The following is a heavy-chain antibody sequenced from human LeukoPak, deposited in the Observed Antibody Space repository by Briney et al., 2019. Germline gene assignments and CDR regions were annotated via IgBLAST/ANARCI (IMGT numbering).Heavy chain of an antibody. CDR1: GFTFSSYA. D-gene: IGHD3-3*01. CDR3: ATPYYDFWSGHEDYFDY. J-gene: IGHJ4*02. CDR2: ISGSGGST. V-gene: IGHV3-23*01. Sequence: NPGGSLRLSCAASGFTFSSYAMSWVRRAPGKGLEWVSAISGSGGSTYYADSVKGRFTISRDNSKNTLYLQMNSLRAEDTAVYYCATPYYDFWSGHEDYFDYWGQGTLVTVSS.